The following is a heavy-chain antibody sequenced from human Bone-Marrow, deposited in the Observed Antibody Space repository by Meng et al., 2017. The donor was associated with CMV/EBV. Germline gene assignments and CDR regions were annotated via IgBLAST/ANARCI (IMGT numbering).Heavy chain of an antibody. D-gene: IGHD4-17*01. Sequence: CAASGFTFSSYWMHWVRQAPGKGLVWASRISTDGSSTNYADSVKGRFTISRDNAKNTLYLQMNSLRAEDTAVYYCSREMYGDYGGDYWGQGTLVTVSS. J-gene: IGHJ4*02. V-gene: IGHV3-74*01. CDR1: GFTFSSYW. CDR3: SREMYGDYGGDY. CDR2: ISTDGSST.